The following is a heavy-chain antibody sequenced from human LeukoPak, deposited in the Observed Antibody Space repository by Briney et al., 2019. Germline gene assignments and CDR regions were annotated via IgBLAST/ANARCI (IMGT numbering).Heavy chain of an antibody. V-gene: IGHV4-39*07. D-gene: IGHD6-19*01. J-gene: IGHJ5*02. Sequence: PSETLSLTCNVSGGSITSSSYYWGWIRQPPGKGLEWIGSIYHSGSAHYNPSLKSRVTISVDTSKNQFSLKLSSVTAADTAVYYCARDILVRWSPVAGSVGLDPWGQGTLVTVSS. CDR1: GGSITSSSYY. CDR2: IYHSGSA. CDR3: ARDILVRWSPVAGSVGLDP.